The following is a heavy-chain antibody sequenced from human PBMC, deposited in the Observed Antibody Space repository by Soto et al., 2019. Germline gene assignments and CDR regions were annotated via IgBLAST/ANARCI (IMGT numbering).Heavy chain of an antibody. CDR1: GFTFSSYA. J-gene: IGHJ4*02. V-gene: IGHV3-30-3*01. CDR2: ISYDGSNK. Sequence: GSLRLSCAASGFTFSSYAMHWVRQAPGKGLEWVAVISYDGSNKYYADSVKGRFTISRDNSKNTLYLQMNSLRAEDTAVYYCARTREQWLVFFDYWGQGTLVTVSS. D-gene: IGHD6-19*01. CDR3: ARTREQWLVFFDY.